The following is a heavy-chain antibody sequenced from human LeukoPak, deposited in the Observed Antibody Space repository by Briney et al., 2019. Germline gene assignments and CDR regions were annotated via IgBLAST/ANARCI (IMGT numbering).Heavy chain of an antibody. V-gene: IGHV3-9*01. Sequence: GRSLRLSCAASGFTFDDYAMHWVRQAPGKGLEWVSGISWNSGSIGYADSVKGRFTISRDNSKNTLYLQMNSLRAEDTAVYYCAEEQWLDCWGQGTLVTVSS. CDR3: AEEQWLDC. CDR1: GFTFDDYA. J-gene: IGHJ5*01. CDR2: ISWNSGSI.